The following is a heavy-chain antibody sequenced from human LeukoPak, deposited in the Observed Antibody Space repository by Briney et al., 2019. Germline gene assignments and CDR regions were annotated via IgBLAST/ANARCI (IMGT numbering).Heavy chain of an antibody. CDR1: GGSISSYY. J-gene: IGHJ3*02. D-gene: IGHD3-10*01. Sequence: PSETLSLTCTVSGGSISSYYWSWIRQPPGKGLEWIGYIYYSGSTNYNPSLKSRVTISVDTSKNQFSLKLSSVTAADTAVYYCASFGEAVIAFDIWGQGTMVTVSS. V-gene: IGHV4-59*01. CDR2: IYYSGST. CDR3: ASFGEAVIAFDI.